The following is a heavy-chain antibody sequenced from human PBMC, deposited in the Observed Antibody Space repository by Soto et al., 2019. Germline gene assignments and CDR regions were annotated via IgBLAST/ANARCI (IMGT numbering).Heavy chain of an antibody. V-gene: IGHV1-3*01. CDR3: ARGKGMEENYYYHGMDV. CDR1: GYSFSTYS. J-gene: IGHJ6*02. Sequence: QVQVVQSGAEVKKPGASVKVSCKASGYSFSTYSMHWVRQAPGQGLEWMGWINGANGNTRYSQKFKDRVSSSRDTPASTGYMGLSRLRSEDTAVYYWARGKGMEENYYYHGMDVWCPGATVSVSS. CDR2: INGANGNT. D-gene: IGHD1-1*01.